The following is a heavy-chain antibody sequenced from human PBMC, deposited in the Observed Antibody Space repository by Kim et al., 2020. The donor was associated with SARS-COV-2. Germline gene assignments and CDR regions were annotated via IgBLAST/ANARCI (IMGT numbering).Heavy chain of an antibody. V-gene: IGHV4-61*08. D-gene: IGHD3-16*01. J-gene: IGHJ5*01. CDR2: IYYRGVT. CDR1: GASVNSGAYY. Sequence: SETLSLTCTVSGASVNSGAYYWSWIRQPPGMSLEWIGFIYYRGVTNYNPSLKSRVTISVDTSKNQFSLRLTSVTAADTGVYYCAIGSGWFDSWGQGTLVTVSS. CDR3: AIGSGWFDS.